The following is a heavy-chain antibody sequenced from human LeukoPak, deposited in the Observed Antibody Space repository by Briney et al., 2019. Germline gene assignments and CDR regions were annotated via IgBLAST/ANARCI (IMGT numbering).Heavy chain of an antibody. V-gene: IGHV3-33*01. J-gene: IGHJ4*02. CDR3: ASQGVVITGSYFDY. Sequence: GRSLRLSCAASGFTFSSAGMHWVRQAPGKGLEWVAVIWYDGSNQYYADSVKGRFTVSRDNSKSTMYMQMDSLRAEDTAMYYCASQGVVITGSYFDYWGQGTLVTVSS. CDR2: IWYDGSNQ. D-gene: IGHD3-22*01. CDR1: GFTFSSAG.